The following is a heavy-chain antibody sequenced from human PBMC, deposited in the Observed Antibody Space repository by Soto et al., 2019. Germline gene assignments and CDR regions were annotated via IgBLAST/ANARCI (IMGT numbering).Heavy chain of an antibody. D-gene: IGHD6-19*01. J-gene: IGHJ4*02. Sequence: EVQLLESGGNLVQPGGSLKLSCAASGFTFSSYAMSWVRQAPGKGLEWVSGIGGSAAGSNYADSVKGRFTISRDNSRNTVYLQMSSLGAEDTALYYCARGGGIAVAGTHLDYWGQGTLVTVSS. CDR3: ARGGGIAVAGTHLDY. CDR1: GFTFSSYA. CDR2: IGGSAAGS. V-gene: IGHV3-23*01.